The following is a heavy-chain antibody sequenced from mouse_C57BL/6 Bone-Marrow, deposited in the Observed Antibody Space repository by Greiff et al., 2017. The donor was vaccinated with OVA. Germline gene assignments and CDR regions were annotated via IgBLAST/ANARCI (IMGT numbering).Heavy chain of an antibody. D-gene: IGHD1-1*01. CDR3: ARFGSSYPAWFAY. Sequence: QVHVKQSGAELVKPGASVKISCKASGYAFSSYWMNWVKQRPGKGLEWIGQIYPGDGDTNYNGKFKGKATLTADKSSSTAYMQLSSLTSEDSAVYFCARFGSSYPAWFAYWGQGTLVTVSA. CDR1: GYAFSSYW. V-gene: IGHV1-80*01. J-gene: IGHJ3*01. CDR2: IYPGDGDT.